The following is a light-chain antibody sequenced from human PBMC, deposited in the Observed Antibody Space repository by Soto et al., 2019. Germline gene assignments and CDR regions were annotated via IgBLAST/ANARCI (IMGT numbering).Light chain of an antibody. V-gene: IGKV3-15*01. Sequence: IVVTQSPATLSVSPGEIVTLSVRAVQSVSISLAGYQQRPGQAPRLLIHDASTRATGIPARFSGSGSGTEFTLTISSLQSEDFAVYYCQQYHNWPPITFGQGTRLEIK. CDR2: DAS. CDR3: QQYHNWPPIT. J-gene: IGKJ5*01. CDR1: QSVSIS.